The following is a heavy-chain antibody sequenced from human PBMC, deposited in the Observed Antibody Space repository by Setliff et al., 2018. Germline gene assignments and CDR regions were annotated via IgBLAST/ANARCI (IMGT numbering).Heavy chain of an antibody. CDR2: IKSAADGGTI. J-gene: IGHJ4*02. D-gene: IGHD3-10*01. V-gene: IGHV3-15*01. CDR1: GFSFSNTK. Sequence: GGSLRLSCLASGFSFSNTKMSWIRQAPGKGLEWVGRIKSAADGGTIEYAAAVNGRFTVSRDDSKNTLFLQMNSLKTEDTALYYCTTDWSRGDSGNYLRLDYWGQGTLVTVSS. CDR3: TTDWSRGDSGNYLRLDY.